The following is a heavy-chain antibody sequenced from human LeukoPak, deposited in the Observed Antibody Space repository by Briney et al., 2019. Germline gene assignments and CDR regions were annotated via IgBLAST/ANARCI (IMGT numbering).Heavy chain of an antibody. V-gene: IGHV3-53*01. D-gene: IGHD3-9*01. CDR2: IYSGGST. Sequence: GGSLRLSCAASGFTFSSNYMSWVRQAPGKGLEWVSVIYSGGSTYYADSVKGRFTISRDNSKNTLYLQMNSLRAEDTAVYYCARDYDILTATPFDYWGQGTLVTVSS. J-gene: IGHJ4*02. CDR3: ARDYDILTATPFDY. CDR1: GFTFSSNY.